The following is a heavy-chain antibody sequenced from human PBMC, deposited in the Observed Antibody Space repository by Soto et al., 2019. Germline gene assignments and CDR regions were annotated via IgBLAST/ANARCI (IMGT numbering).Heavy chain of an antibody. CDR3: ARDYGQWLGVSNCFEP. D-gene: IGHD6-19*01. J-gene: IGHJ5*02. V-gene: IGHV1-18*01. CDR2: ISAYNGNT. CDR1: VYTFTSYG. Sequence: QVQLVQSGAEVKKPGASVKVSCKASVYTFTSYGISWVRQAPGQGLEWRGWISAYNGNTNYAQKLQGRVTLTTDTSTSTAYMELRSLRSDDTAVYYCARDYGQWLGVSNCFEPWGQGTLVTVSS.